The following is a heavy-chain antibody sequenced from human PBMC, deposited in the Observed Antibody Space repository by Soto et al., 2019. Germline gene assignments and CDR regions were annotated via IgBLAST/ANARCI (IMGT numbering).Heavy chain of an antibody. Sequence: ASVKVSCKVSGYTLTELSMHWVRQAPGKGLEWMGGIDADDGETNYAQKFQGRVTMTADTSTSTAYMELRSLRSDDTAVYYCARDLTLKSSSLGYWGQGTLVTVSS. J-gene: IGHJ4*02. V-gene: IGHV1-24*01. D-gene: IGHD6-13*01. CDR1: GYTLTELS. CDR2: IDADDGET. CDR3: ARDLTLKSSSLGY.